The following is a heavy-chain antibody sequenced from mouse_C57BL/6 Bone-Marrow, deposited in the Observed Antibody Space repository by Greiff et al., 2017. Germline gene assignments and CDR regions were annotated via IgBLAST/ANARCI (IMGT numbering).Heavy chain of an antibody. CDR3: ARETSYYSNYAWFAY. CDR2: IYPGSGST. Sequence: QVQLQQPGAELVKPGASVKMSCKASGYTFTSYWITWVKQRPGQGLEWIGDIYPGSGSTNYNEKFKSKATLTVDTSSSTAYMQLSSLTSEDSAVYYGARETSYYSNYAWFAYWGQGTLVTVSA. J-gene: IGHJ3*01. D-gene: IGHD2-5*01. V-gene: IGHV1-55*01. CDR1: GYTFTSYW.